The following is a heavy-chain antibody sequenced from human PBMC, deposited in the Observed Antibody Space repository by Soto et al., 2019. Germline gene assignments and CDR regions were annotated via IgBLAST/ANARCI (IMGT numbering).Heavy chain of an antibody. CDR2: IWYDGSNK. Sequence: QVQLVESGGGVVQPGRSLRLSCVASGFTFSSYGMHWVRQAPGKGLEWVAVIWYDGSNKYYADSVKGRFTISRDNSKNTLYLQMNSLRAEDTAVYYCARDVGAAAELGMDVWGQGTTVTVSS. V-gene: IGHV3-33*01. D-gene: IGHD6-13*01. J-gene: IGHJ6*02. CDR3: ARDVGAAAELGMDV. CDR1: GFTFSSYG.